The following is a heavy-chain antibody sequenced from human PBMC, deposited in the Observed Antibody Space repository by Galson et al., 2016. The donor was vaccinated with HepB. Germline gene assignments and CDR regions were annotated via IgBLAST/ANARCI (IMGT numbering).Heavy chain of an antibody. J-gene: IGHJ4*02. CDR1: GYTFNTYG. CDR2: ISTYSGNT. V-gene: IGHV1-18*01. Sequence: SVKVSCKASGYTFNTYGISWVRQAPGQGLEWMGWISTYSGNTNYAQKLQGRVTMTTDTSTNTAYMELRSLGSDDTAVYYCARDADWNLDYWGQGTLVTVSS. D-gene: IGHD1-1*01. CDR3: ARDADWNLDY.